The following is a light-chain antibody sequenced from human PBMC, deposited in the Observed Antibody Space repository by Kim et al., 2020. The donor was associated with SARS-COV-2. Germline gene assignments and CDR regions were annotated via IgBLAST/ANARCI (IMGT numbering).Light chain of an antibody. Sequence: QLVLTQSSSASASLGSSVKLTCTLSSGHRSYIIAWHQQQPGKAPRYLMKVEGSGSYNKGSGVPDRFSGSSSGADRYLTISNLQSEDEADYYCETWHSNTYWVFGGGTKLTVL. V-gene: IGLV4-60*03. CDR3: ETWHSNTYWV. CDR2: VEGSGSY. J-gene: IGLJ3*02. CDR1: SGHRSYI.